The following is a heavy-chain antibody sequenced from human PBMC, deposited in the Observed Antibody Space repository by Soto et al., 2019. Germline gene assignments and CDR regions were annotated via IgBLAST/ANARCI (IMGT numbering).Heavy chain of an antibody. CDR3: ARVGSRDAYNYVRDY. CDR1: GGIHSSLT. Sequence: VVQSGAEVKKPGSSVKVSCKASGGIHSSLTFSWVRQAPGQGLEWMGGILPLSGTPKYAQKFQGRLTITADEYRATTYMELSSLTSEDTAIYYCARVGSRDAYNYVRDYWGQGTLVTVSS. V-gene: IGHV1-69*01. D-gene: IGHD1-1*01. J-gene: IGHJ4*02. CDR2: ILPLSGTP.